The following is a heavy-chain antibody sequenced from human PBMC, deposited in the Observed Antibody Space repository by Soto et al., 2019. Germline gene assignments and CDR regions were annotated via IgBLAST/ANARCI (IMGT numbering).Heavy chain of an antibody. CDR1: GYTFTSYY. D-gene: IGHD6-19*01. CDR3: ARVNRIAVDGLLNWFEP. J-gene: IGHJ5*02. Sequence: ASVKVSCKASGYTFTSYYMHWVRQAPGQGLEWMGIINPSGGSTSYAQKFQGRVTMTRDTSTSTVYMELSSLGSEDTAVYYCARVNRIAVDGLLNWFEPWGQGTLVTVSS. V-gene: IGHV1-46*03. CDR2: INPSGGST.